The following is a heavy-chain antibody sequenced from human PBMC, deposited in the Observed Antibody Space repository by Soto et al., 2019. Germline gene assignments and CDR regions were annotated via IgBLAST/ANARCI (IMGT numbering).Heavy chain of an antibody. Sequence: GGSLRLSCVASGFTFNTYAMHWVRQAPGKGLEWVAVISYDGSEKHYADSVEGRFFISRDNSKNILDLQMNSLRVDDTAVYHFVEKPYKGRREKWDLFDYWGQGTLVTVSS. CDR1: GFTFNTYA. J-gene: IGHJ4*02. V-gene: IGHV3-30-3*01. CDR2: ISYDGSEK. D-gene: IGHD3-10*01. CDR3: VEKPYKGRREKWDLFDY.